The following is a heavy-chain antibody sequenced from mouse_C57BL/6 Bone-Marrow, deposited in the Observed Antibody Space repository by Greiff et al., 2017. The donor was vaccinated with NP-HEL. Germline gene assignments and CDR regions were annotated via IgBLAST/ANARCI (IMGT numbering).Heavy chain of an antibody. D-gene: IGHD2-1*01. J-gene: IGHJ2*01. Sequence: QVQLKQSGPELVKPGASVKISCKASGYSFTSYYIHWVKQRPGQGLGWIGWIYPGSGNTKYNEKFKGKATLTADTSSSTAYMQLSSLTSEDSAVYYCARGSYGNLDYWGQGTTLTVSS. CDR1: GYSFTSYY. V-gene: IGHV1-66*01. CDR2: IYPGSGNT. CDR3: ARGSYGNLDY.